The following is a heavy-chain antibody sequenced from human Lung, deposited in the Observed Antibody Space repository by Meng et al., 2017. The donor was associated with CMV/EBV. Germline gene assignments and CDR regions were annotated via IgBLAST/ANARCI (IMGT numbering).Heavy chain of an antibody. D-gene: IGHD3-9*01. CDR2: IYHSGTT. Sequence: GSLRLXCAVSGDSISNSNWWTWVRQPPGKGLEWIGEIYHSGTTNYNPSLKSRVTISVNKSKKQFSLMLTSVTVADTAVYYCARKASWLLSLDYWGKGTLVTVSS. CDR3: ARKASWLLSLDY. CDR1: GDSISNSNW. V-gene: IGHV4-4*02. J-gene: IGHJ4*02.